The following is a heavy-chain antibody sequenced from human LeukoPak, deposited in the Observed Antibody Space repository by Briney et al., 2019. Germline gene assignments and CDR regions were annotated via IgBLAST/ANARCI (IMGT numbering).Heavy chain of an antibody. Sequence: GGSLRLSCAASGFTFSSYAMSWVRQAPGKGLEWVSAISGSGGSTYYADSVKGRFTISRGNAENSVYLQMNSLRPEDTAIYYCSSSSHDYWGQGTLITVSS. CDR1: GFTFSSYA. CDR3: SSSSHDY. CDR2: ISGSGGST. V-gene: IGHV3-23*01. J-gene: IGHJ4*02. D-gene: IGHD2-2*01.